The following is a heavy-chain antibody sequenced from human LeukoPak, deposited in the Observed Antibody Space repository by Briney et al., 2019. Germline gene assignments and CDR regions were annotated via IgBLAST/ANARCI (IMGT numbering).Heavy chain of an antibody. V-gene: IGHV4-30-4*07. CDR2: YYYSGIT. D-gene: IGHD3-3*01. Sequence: SETLSLTCAVSDGSISSGGYSWSWIRQPPGKGLEWIGYYYYSGITYSNPFLKSRVTISLDTSKNQFSLKLSSVTAADTAMYYCARDPFITIFGVVIRRDYWGQGTLVTVSS. CDR1: DGSISSGGYS. CDR3: ARDPFITIFGVVIRRDY. J-gene: IGHJ4*02.